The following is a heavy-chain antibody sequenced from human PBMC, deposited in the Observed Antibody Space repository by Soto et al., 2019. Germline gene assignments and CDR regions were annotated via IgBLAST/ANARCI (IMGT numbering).Heavy chain of an antibody. D-gene: IGHD5-12*01. J-gene: IGHJ4*02. Sequence: GASVKVSCKASGGTFSSYTISWVRQAPGQGLEWMGRIIPILGIANYAQKFQGRVTITADKSTSTAYMELSSLRSEDTAVYYCAVTYRLIVATTTGPFDYWGQGTLVTVSS. CDR1: GGTFSSYT. V-gene: IGHV1-69*02. CDR2: IIPILGIA. CDR3: AVTYRLIVATTTGPFDY.